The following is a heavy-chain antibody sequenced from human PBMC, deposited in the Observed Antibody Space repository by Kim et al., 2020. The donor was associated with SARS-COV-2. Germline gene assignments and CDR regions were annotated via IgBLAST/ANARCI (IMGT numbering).Heavy chain of an antibody. CDR3: ARARRPLQIDYGGNSGGVDY. CDR1: GGTFSSYT. CDR2: IIPILGIA. D-gene: IGHD4-17*01. J-gene: IGHJ4*02. V-gene: IGHV1-69*02. Sequence: SVKVSCKASGGTFSSYTISWVRQAPGQGLEWMGRIIPILGIANYAQKFQGRVTITADKSTSTAYMALSSLRSEDTAVYYCARARRPLQIDYGGNSGGVDYWGQGTLVTVSS.